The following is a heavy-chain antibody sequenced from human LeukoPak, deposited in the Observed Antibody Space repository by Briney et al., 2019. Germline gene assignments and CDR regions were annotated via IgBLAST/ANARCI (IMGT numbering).Heavy chain of an antibody. CDR2: IYSGGST. V-gene: IGHV3-66*01. CDR3: ARVFGDYGSGSYWIYYYYGMDV. Sequence: GGSLRLSCAASGFTVSSNYMSWVRQAPGKGLEWVSVIYSGGSTYYADSVKGRFTISRDNSKNTLYLQMNSLRAEDTAVYYCARVFGDYGSGSYWIYYYYGMDVWGQGTTVTVSS. D-gene: IGHD3-10*01. J-gene: IGHJ6*02. CDR1: GFTVSSNY.